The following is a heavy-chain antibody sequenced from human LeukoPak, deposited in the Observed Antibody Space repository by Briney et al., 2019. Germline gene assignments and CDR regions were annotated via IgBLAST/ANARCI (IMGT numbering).Heavy chain of an antibody. J-gene: IGHJ4*02. V-gene: IGHV1-18*01. CDR1: GYTFTSYG. CDR2: ISAYNGNT. CDR3: ASEYYYDSSGYYS. D-gene: IGHD3-22*01. Sequence: AASVKVSCKASGYTFTSYGISWVRQAPGQGLEWMGWISAYNGNTNYAQKLQGRVTMTTDTSTSTAYMELRSLRSDDTAVYYCASEYYYDSSGYYSWGQGTLVTVSS.